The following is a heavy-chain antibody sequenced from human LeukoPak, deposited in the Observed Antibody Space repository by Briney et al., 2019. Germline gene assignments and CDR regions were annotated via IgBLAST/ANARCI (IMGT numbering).Heavy chain of an antibody. Sequence: SETLSLTCTVSGGSISSGDYYWSWIRQPPGKGLEWIGYIYYSGSTYYNPSLKSRVTISVDTSKNQFSLKLSSVTAADTAVYYCASDLRDDWFDPWGQGTLVTVSS. CDR2: IYYSGST. D-gene: IGHD3-10*01. CDR1: GGSISSGDYY. CDR3: ASDLRDDWFDP. V-gene: IGHV4-30-4*08. J-gene: IGHJ5*02.